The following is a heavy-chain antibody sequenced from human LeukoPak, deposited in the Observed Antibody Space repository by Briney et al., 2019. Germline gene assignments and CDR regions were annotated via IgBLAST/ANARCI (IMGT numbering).Heavy chain of an antibody. D-gene: IGHD2-2*01. CDR3: ARGTYTGLGYCSSTSCHGDAFDI. V-gene: IGHV1-2*02. CDR1: GYTFTGYC. CDR2: INPNSGGT. Sequence: ASVKVSCKASGYTFTGYCMHWVRQAPGQGLEWMGWINPNSGGTNYAQKFQGRVTMTRDTSISTAYMELSRLRSDDTAVYYCARGTYTGLGYCSSTSCHGDAFDIWGQGTMVTVSS. J-gene: IGHJ3*02.